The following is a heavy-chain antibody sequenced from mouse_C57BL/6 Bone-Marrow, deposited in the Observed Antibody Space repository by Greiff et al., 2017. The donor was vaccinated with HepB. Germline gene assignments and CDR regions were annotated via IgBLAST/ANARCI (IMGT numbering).Heavy chain of an antibody. CDR3: ARISLYYFDY. CDR2: ISSGSSTI. Sequence: DVKLVESGGGLVKPGGSLKLSCAASGFTFSDYGMHWVRQAPEKGLEWVAYISSGSSTIYYADTVKGRFTISRDNAKNTLSLQMTSLRSEETAMYYCARISLYYFDYWGQGTTLTVSS. CDR1: GFTFSDYG. V-gene: IGHV5-17*01. J-gene: IGHJ2*01.